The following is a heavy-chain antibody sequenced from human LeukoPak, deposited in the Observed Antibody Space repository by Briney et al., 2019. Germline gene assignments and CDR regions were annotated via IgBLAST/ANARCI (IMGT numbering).Heavy chain of an antibody. J-gene: IGHJ4*02. V-gene: IGHV4-34*01. Sequence: SETLSLTCAVYGGSFSGYYWSWIRQPPGKGLEWIGEINHSGSTNYNPSLKSRVTISVDTSKNQFSLKLSSVTAADTAVFYCARGGLWTVLVITTPPLIYFDYGGQGTLVTVSS. CDR3: ARGGLWTVLVITTPPLIYFDY. CDR2: INHSGST. CDR1: GGSFSGYY. D-gene: IGHD3-22*01.